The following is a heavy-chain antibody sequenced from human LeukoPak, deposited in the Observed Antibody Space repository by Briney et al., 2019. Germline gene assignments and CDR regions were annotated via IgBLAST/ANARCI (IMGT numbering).Heavy chain of an antibody. CDR3: ANRRYYDSSGKDY. D-gene: IGHD3-22*01. CDR1: GSRFSSYA. Sequence: GGSLRLSCVVSGSRFSSYAMNWVRQSPERGLEWVSAISGSGGSTYYADSVKGRFTISRDNSKNTLYLQMNSLRAEDTAVYYCANRRYYDSSGKDYWGQGTLVTVSS. V-gene: IGHV3-23*01. CDR2: ISGSGGST. J-gene: IGHJ4*02.